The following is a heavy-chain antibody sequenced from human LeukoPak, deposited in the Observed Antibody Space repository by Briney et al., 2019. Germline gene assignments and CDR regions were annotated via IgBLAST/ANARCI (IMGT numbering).Heavy chain of an antibody. V-gene: IGHV3-48*04. CDR1: GFTFSSYS. Sequence: GGSLRHSCVASGFTFSSYSMNWIRQAPGKGLAWVSYISSSSSTIYYAVSVKGRFTISRDNAKNSLYLQTNSLRAEDTAVYYCARVRWFDPWGQGTLVTVSS. CDR2: ISSSSSTI. J-gene: IGHJ5*02. CDR3: ARVRWFDP.